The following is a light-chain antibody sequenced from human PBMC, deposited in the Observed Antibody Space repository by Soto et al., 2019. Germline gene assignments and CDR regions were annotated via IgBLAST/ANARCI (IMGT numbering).Light chain of an antibody. CDR1: QGISSY. CDR2: AAS. J-gene: IGKJ4*01. V-gene: IGKV1-9*01. CDR3: QQLNSYPFT. Sequence: DIQLTQSPSFLSASVGDRVTITCRASQGISSYLAWYQQKPGKAPKLLIYAASTLQSGVPSRFSGSGSGTEFTLTISSLQPEDFATYHCQQLNSYPFTCGGGTKVDIK.